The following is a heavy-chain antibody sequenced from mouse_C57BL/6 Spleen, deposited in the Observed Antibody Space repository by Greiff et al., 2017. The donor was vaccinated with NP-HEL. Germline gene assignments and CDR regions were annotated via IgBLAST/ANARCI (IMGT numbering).Heavy chain of an antibody. CDR2: IYPGDGDT. CDR3: ARGGYYGNEDY. V-gene: IGHV1-80*01. CDR1: GYAFSSYW. J-gene: IGHJ4*01. D-gene: IGHD2-1*01. Sequence: QVQLKQSGAELVKPGASVKISCKASGYAFSSYWMNWVKQRPGKGLEWIGQIYPGDGDTNYNGKFKGKATLTADKSSSTAYMQLSSLTSEDSAVYFCARGGYYGNEDYWGQGTSVTVSS.